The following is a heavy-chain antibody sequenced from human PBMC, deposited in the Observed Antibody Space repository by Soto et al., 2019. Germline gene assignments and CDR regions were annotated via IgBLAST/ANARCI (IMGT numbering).Heavy chain of an antibody. CDR2: IIPICGTA. CDR1: GGTFSSYA. J-gene: IGHJ6*02. D-gene: IGHD3-16*01. CDR3: AIKTGGEPHYYYGMDV. Sequence: QVQLVQSGAEVKKPGSSVKVSCKASGGTFSSYAISWVRQAPGQGLEWMGGIIPICGTANYAQKFQGRVTITADESTSTAYMELSSLRSEDTAVYYCAIKTGGEPHYYYGMDVWGQGTTVTVSS. V-gene: IGHV1-69*01.